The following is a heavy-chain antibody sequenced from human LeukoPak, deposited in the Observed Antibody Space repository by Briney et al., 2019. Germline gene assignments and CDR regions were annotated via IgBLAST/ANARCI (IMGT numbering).Heavy chain of an antibody. Sequence: GGSLRLSCAASGFTFRDYWVSWVRQAPGKGLEWVSAISGSGGSTYYADSVKGRFTISRDNSKNTLYLQMNSLRAEDTAVYYCAKALVGALDFDYWGQGTLVTVSS. CDR3: AKALVGALDFDY. D-gene: IGHD1-26*01. J-gene: IGHJ4*02. CDR1: GFTFRDYW. V-gene: IGHV3-23*01. CDR2: ISGSGGST.